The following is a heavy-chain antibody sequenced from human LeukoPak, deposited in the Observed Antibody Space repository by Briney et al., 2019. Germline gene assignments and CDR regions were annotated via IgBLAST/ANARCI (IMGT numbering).Heavy chain of an antibody. CDR1: GGSISSYY. V-gene: IGHV4-59*12. Sequence: PSETLSLTCTVSGGSISSYYWSWIRQPPGKGLEWIGYIYYSGSTNYNPSLKSRVTISVDTSKNQFSLKLSSVTAADTAVYYCARRGDYYDSSGYYRDWGQGTLVTVSS. J-gene: IGHJ4*02. CDR2: IYYSGST. CDR3: ARRGDYYDSSGYYRD. D-gene: IGHD3-22*01.